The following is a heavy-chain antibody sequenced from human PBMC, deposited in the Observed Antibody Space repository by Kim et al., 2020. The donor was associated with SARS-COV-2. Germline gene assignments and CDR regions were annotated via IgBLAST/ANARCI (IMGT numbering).Heavy chain of an antibody. CDR3: ARIVATIRSPDY. D-gene: IGHD5-12*01. V-gene: IGHV4-34*01. J-gene: IGHJ4*02. Sequence: NYNPSLKSRVTISVDTSKNQFSLKLSSVTAADTAVYYCARIVATIRSPDYWGQGTLVTVSS.